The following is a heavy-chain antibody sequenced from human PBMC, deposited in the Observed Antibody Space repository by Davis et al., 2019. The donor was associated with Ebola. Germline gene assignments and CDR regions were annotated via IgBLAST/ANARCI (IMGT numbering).Heavy chain of an antibody. J-gene: IGHJ6*03. CDR3: ARGWNYFFYYMDV. D-gene: IGHD1-1*01. CDR2: IYYSGST. V-gene: IGHV4-59*01. CDR1: GGSISSYY. Sequence: MPSETLSLTCTVSGGSISSYYWSWIRQPPGKGLEWIGYIYYSGSTNYNPSLKSRVTMSVDTSNNQFSLKLNSVTAADTAVYYCARGWNYFFYYMDVWGKGTTVTVSS.